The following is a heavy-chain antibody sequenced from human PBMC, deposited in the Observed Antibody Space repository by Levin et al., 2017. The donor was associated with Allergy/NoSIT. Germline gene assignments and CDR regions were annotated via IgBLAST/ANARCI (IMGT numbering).Heavy chain of an antibody. CDR1: GYSFTSYW. J-gene: IGHJ6*02. CDR2: IYPGDSDT. Sequence: GESLKISCKGSGYSFTSYWIGWVHQMPGKGLEWMGIIYPGDSDTRYSPSFQGQVTISADKSISTAYLQWSSLKASDTAMYYCARHLSAGGYYYGMDVWGQGTTVTVSS. CDR3: ARHLSAGGYYYGMDV. D-gene: IGHD3-10*01. V-gene: IGHV5-51*07.